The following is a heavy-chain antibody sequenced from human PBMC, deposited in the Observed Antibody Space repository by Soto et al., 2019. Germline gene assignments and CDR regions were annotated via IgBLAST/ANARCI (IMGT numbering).Heavy chain of an antibody. D-gene: IGHD6-6*01. CDR3: ARGVLAARPYYYYYYGMDV. J-gene: IGHJ6*02. Sequence: ASVKVSCKASGYTFTSYYMHWVRQAPGQGLEWMGIINPSGGSTSYAQKFQGRVTMTRDTSTSTVYMELSSLRSEDTAVYYCARGVLAARPYYYYYYGMDVWGQGPTVTVYS. V-gene: IGHV1-46*01. CDR1: GYTFTSYY. CDR2: INPSGGST.